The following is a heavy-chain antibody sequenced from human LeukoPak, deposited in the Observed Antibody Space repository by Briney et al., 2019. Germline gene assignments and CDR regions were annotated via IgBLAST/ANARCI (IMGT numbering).Heavy chain of an antibody. CDR3: ARSVGASSSDWFDP. J-gene: IGHJ5*02. CDR1: GFTFSSYA. CDR2: ISYDGSNK. Sequence: GGSLRLSCAASGFTFSSYAMHWVRQAPGKGLEWVAVISYDGSNKYYADSVKGRFTISRDNSKNTLYLQMNSLRAEDTAVYYCARSVGASSSDWFDPWGQGTLVIVSS. D-gene: IGHD1-26*01. V-gene: IGHV3-30-3*01.